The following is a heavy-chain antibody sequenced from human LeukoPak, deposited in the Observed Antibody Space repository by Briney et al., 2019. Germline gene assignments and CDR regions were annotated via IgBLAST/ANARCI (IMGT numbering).Heavy chain of an antibody. Sequence: SETLSLTCTVSGGSISSHYWSWIRQPPGKGLEWIGYIYYSGSTNYNPSLKSRVTISVDTSKNQFSLQLSPVTAPHTAVYYCATSQTYYAFWSGYRPPPMDVWGKGTTVTVSS. D-gene: IGHD3-3*01. CDR3: ATSQTYYAFWSGYRPPPMDV. CDR2: IYYSGST. V-gene: IGHV4-59*11. J-gene: IGHJ6*03. CDR1: GGSISSHY.